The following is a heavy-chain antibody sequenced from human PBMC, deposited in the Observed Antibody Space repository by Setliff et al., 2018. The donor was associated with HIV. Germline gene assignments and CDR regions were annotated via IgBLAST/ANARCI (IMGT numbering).Heavy chain of an antibody. CDR1: GGSISSSSYY. J-gene: IGHJ3*02. CDR2: IYYSGST. Sequence: SETLSLTCTVSGGSISSSSYYWGWIRQPPGKGLEWIGSIYYSGSTYYNPSLKSRVTISVDTSKNQCSRKLSSVTAADTAVHYCARAMKYSYGYVHDAFDIWGQGTMVTVSS. V-gene: IGHV4-39*01. D-gene: IGHD5-18*01. CDR3: ARAMKYSYGYVHDAFDI.